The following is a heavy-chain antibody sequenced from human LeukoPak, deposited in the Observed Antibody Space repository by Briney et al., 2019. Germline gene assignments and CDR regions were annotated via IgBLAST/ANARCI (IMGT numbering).Heavy chain of an antibody. CDR3: ARGYGDSYFDY. J-gene: IGHJ4*02. Sequence: GGSLRLSCAASEFDFSSHAMTWVRQAPGKGLEWVSYIGASGNAIFYADSVKGRFTLSRDNAKNSLYLQMNSLRDEDTAVYYCARGYGDSYFDYWGQGTLVTVSS. D-gene: IGHD4-17*01. CDR2: IGASGNAI. V-gene: IGHV3-48*02. CDR1: EFDFSSHA.